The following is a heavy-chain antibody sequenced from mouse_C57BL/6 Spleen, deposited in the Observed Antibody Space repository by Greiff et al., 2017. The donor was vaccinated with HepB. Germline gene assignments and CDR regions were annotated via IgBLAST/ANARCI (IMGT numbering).Heavy chain of an antibody. V-gene: IGHV1-15*01. CDR2: IDPETGGT. J-gene: IGHJ2*01. D-gene: IGHD1-1*01. CDR3: TRFITTVVATRFDY. Sequence: QVHVKQSGAELVRPGASVTLSCKASGYTFTDYEMHWVKQTPVHGLEWIGAIDPETGGTAYNQKFKGKAILTADKSSSTAYMELRSLTSEDSAVYYCTRFITTVVATRFDYWGQGTTLTVSS. CDR1: GYTFTDYE.